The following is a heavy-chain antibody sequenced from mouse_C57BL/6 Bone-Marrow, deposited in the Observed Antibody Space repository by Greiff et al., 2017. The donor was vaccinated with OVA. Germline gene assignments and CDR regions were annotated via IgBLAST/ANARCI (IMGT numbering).Heavy chain of an antibody. CDR3: ARGPYYYGSPKAY. CDR2: IYPRSGNT. Sequence: VQLQQSGAELARPGASVKLSCKASGYTFTSYGISWVKQRTGQGLEWIGEIYPRSGNTYYNEKFKGKATLTADKSSSTAYMDLRSLTSEDSAVYFCARGPYYYGSPKAYWGQGTLVTVAA. V-gene: IGHV1-81*01. D-gene: IGHD1-1*01. CDR1: GYTFTSYG. J-gene: IGHJ3*01.